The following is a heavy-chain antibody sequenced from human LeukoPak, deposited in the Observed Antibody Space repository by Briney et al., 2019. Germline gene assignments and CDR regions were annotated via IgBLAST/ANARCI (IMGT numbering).Heavy chain of an antibody. CDR1: GYTFTGYY. CDR3: ARDRFWRSTSSNNWFDP. D-gene: IGHD2-2*01. J-gene: IGHJ5*02. Sequence: ASVKVSCKASGYTFTGYYMHWVRQAPGQGLEWMGWINPNSGGTNYAQKFQGRVTMTRDTSISTAYMELSRLRSDDTAVYYCARDRFWRSTSSNNWFDPWGQGTLVTVSS. CDR2: INPNSGGT. V-gene: IGHV1-2*02.